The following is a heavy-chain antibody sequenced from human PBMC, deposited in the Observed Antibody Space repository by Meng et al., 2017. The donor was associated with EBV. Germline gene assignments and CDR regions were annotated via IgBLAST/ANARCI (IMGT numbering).Heavy chain of an antibody. Sequence: VACGAEVDNVGYAGKVPRKASGGPFSSYAISWVRQAPGQGLEWMGGIIPIFGTANYAQKFQGRVTITADKSTSTAYMELSSLRSEDTAVYYCARAEIAAAGRLDYWGQGTLVTVSS. V-gene: IGHV1-69*06. D-gene: IGHD6-13*01. CDR1: GGPFSSYA. CDR3: ARAEIAAAGRLDY. CDR2: IIPIFGTA. J-gene: IGHJ4*02.